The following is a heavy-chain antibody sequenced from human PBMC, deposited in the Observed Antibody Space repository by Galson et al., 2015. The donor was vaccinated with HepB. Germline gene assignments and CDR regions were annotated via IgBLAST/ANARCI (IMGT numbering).Heavy chain of an antibody. V-gene: IGHV1-8*01. J-gene: IGHJ6*02. CDR1: GYTFTNYD. CDR3: AGGYSGGYYYGMDV. CDR2: MNPNSGNT. D-gene: IGHD5-18*01. Sequence: SVKVSCKASGYTFTNYDINWVRQATGQGLEWMGWMNPNSGNTGYAQKFQGRVTMTRNTSISTAYMELSSLRSEDTAVYYCAGGYSGGYYYGMDVWGQGTTVTVSS.